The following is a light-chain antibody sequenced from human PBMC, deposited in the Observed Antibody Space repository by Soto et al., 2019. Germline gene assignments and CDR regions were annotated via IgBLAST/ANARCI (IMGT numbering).Light chain of an antibody. V-gene: IGKV3-15*01. Sequence: EIVMTQSPATLSVSPGERATLSCRASQSVSSNLAWYQQQTGQAPRLLIYGASTRATGIPARFSGSGSGTEFTLTISSLQSEDFAVYYCQQYNNWPPTFGQGTKLEIK. CDR3: QQYNNWPPT. CDR1: QSVSSN. J-gene: IGKJ2*01. CDR2: GAS.